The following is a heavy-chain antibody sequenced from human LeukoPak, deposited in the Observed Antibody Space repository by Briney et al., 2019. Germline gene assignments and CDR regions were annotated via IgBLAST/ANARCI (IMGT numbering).Heavy chain of an antibody. CDR3: AKGSGYYPEGSDY. Sequence: GGSLRLSCAASGFTFSSYAMSWVRQAPGKGLEWVSGISGSGGSTYYADSVKGRFTLSRDNSKNTLSLQMSSLRAEDTAVYYCAKGSGYYPEGSDYWGQGTLVTVSS. CDR2: ISGSGGST. J-gene: IGHJ4*02. V-gene: IGHV3-23*01. D-gene: IGHD3-22*01. CDR1: GFTFSSYA.